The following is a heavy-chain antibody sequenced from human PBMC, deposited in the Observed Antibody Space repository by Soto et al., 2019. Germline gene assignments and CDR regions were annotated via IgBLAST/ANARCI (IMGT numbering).Heavy chain of an antibody. CDR3: ARVDVTLAARYPSDY. V-gene: IGHV3-11*06. J-gene: IGHJ4*02. Sequence: DSVKGRFTISRDNAKSSLYLHMSSLRAEDTAVYYCARVDVTLAARYPSDYRGQGTLVIVSS. D-gene: IGHD2-15*01.